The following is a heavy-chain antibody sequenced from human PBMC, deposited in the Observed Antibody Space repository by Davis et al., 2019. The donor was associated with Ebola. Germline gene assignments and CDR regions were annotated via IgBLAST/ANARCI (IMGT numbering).Heavy chain of an antibody. D-gene: IGHD1-1*01. V-gene: IGHV1-69*08. J-gene: IGHJ5*02. CDR2: IIPMFGTA. Sequence: SVKVSCKASGGTFNTYSFNWVRQAPGQGPEWRGNIIPMFGTANYAQKFQGRVTITADKSTSTAYMELSSLISEDTAVYYCARDDWNQNWFDPWGQGTLVTVSS. CDR1: GGTFNTYS. CDR3: ARDDWNQNWFDP.